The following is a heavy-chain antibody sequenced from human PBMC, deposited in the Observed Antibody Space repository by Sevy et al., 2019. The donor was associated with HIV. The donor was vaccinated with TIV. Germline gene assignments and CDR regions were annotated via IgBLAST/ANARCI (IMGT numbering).Heavy chain of an antibody. D-gene: IGHD3-22*01. CDR1: GFTFSSYW. CDR3: ARATMGCDSSGYYPMLTLYYYYGMDV. Sequence: GGSLRLSCAASGFTFSSYWMSWVRQAPGKGLEWVANIKQDGSEKYYVDSVKGRFTISRDNAKNSLYLQMNSLRAEDTAVYYCARATMGCDSSGYYPMLTLYYYYGMDVWGQGTTVTVSS. J-gene: IGHJ6*02. CDR2: IKQDGSEK. V-gene: IGHV3-7*03.